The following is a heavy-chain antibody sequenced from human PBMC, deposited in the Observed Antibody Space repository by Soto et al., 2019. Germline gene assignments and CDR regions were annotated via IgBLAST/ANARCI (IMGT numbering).Heavy chain of an antibody. J-gene: IGHJ4*02. CDR2: IDSSGTST. Sequence: PGGSLRLSCAASGFTFSHNWMHWVRQAPGKGLEWVSRIDSSGTSTSYADSVKGRFTISRDNAENTLYLQMNSLRAEDTAVYYCARFGTYYDSSGFAYWGQGTLVTVSS. V-gene: IGHV3-74*01. CDR1: GFTFSHNW. CDR3: ARFGTYYDSSGFAY. D-gene: IGHD3-22*01.